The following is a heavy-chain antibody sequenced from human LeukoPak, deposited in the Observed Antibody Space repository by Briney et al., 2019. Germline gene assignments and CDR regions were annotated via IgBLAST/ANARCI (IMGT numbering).Heavy chain of an antibody. CDR3: ARGPYYYDSSGYYGPPHFDY. V-gene: IGHV1-69*13. D-gene: IGHD3-22*01. Sequence: SVKVSCKASGGTFSSYAISWVRQAPGQGLEGMGGIIPIFGTANYAQKFQGRVTITADESTSTAYMELSSLRSEDTAVYYCARGPYYYDSSGYYGPPHFDYWGQGTLVTVSS. J-gene: IGHJ4*02. CDR2: IIPIFGTA. CDR1: GGTFSSYA.